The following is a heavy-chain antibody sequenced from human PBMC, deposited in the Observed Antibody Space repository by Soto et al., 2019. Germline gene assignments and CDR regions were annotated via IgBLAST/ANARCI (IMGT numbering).Heavy chain of an antibody. CDR2: ISSSGNTI. CDR1: GFTFSSYS. J-gene: IGHJ3*02. V-gene: IGHV3-48*04. CDR3: ANLPVVLDSFDI. Sequence: GGSLRLSCVASGFTFSSYSMNWVRQAPGKGLEWVSYISSSGNTIYYADSVKGRFTISRDNAKFSVHLQMNSLRAEDTAVYYCANLPVVLDSFDIWGQGTMVTVSS. D-gene: IGHD2-2*01.